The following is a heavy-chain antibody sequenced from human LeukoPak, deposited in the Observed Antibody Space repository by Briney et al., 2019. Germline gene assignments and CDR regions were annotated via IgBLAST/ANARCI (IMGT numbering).Heavy chain of an antibody. J-gene: IGHJ4*02. D-gene: IGHD3-3*01. CDR1: GFTFSSYS. V-gene: IGHV3-48*01. CDR3: ARNYDFWSGYYSPIFYFDY. Sequence: PGGSLRLSCAASGFTFSSYSMNWVRRAPGKGLEWVSYISSSSSTIYYADSVKGRFTISRDNAKNSLYLQMNSLRAEDTAVYYCARNYDFWSGYYSPIFYFDYWGQGTLVTVSS. CDR2: ISSSSSTI.